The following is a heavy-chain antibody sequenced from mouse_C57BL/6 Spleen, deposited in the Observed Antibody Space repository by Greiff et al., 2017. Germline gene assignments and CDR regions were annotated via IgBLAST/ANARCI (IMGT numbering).Heavy chain of an antibody. Sequence: VQLQQSGAELVRPGASVKLSCTASGFNIKDDYMHWVKQRPEQGLEWIGWIDPENGDTEYATKFQGKATITADTSSNTAYLQLSSLTSEDTAVYYCTTRVSNYEDYAMDYWGQGTSVTVSS. CDR2: IDPENGDT. V-gene: IGHV14-4*01. J-gene: IGHJ4*01. CDR1: GFNIKDDY. D-gene: IGHD2-5*01. CDR3: TTRVSNYEDYAMDY.